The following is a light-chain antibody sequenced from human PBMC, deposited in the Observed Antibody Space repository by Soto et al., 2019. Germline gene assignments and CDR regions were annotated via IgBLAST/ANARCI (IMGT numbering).Light chain of an antibody. CDR1: QSISSW. Sequence: DIQMTQSPSTLSASVGDRVTITCRASQSISSWLAWYQQKPGKAHKLLIYDASSLESGVPSRFSGSGSGTEFTLTISSLQPDDFATYYCQQYNRFQYTFGQGTKLEIK. CDR2: DAS. V-gene: IGKV1-5*01. J-gene: IGKJ2*01. CDR3: QQYNRFQYT.